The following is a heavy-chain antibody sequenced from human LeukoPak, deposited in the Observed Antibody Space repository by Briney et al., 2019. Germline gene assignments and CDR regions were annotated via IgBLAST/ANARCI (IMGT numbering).Heavy chain of an antibody. J-gene: IGHJ3*02. CDR2: ISYDGSNK. CDR3: AREWWRQGAFDI. V-gene: IGHV3-30-3*01. D-gene: IGHD2-15*01. CDR1: GFTFSSYA. Sequence: GGSLRLSCAASGFTFSSYAMRWVRQAPGKGLEWVAVISYDGSNKYYADSVKSRFTISRDNSKNTLYLQMNSLRAEDTAVYYCAREWWRQGAFDIWGQGTMVTVSS.